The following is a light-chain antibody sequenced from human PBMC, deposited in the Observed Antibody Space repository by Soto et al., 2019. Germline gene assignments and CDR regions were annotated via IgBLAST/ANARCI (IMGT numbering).Light chain of an antibody. CDR2: GAS. V-gene: IGKV3-20*01. Sequence: EIVLTQSPGTLSLSPGERATLSCRASQSVSRNYLAWYQQKPGQAPRLLIYGASSRATGIPDRFSDSGSGTDFTLTISRLEPEDFAVYYCRQYGSSPPYTFGQGTKLDIK. CDR1: QSVSRNY. J-gene: IGKJ2*01. CDR3: RQYGSSPPYT.